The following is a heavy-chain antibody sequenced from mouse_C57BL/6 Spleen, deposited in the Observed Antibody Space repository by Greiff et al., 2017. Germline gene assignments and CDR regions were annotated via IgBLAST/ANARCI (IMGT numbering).Heavy chain of an antibody. CDR2: FHPYNDDT. Sequence: VKLVESGAELVKPGASVKMSCKASGYTFTTYPIEWMKQNHGKSLEWIGNFHPYNDDTKYNEKFKGKATLTVEKSSSTVYLELSRLTSDDSAVYYCARRITTGYYYAMDYWGQGTSVTVAS. CDR3: ARRITTGYYYAMDY. D-gene: IGHD2-4*01. V-gene: IGHV1-47*01. J-gene: IGHJ4*01. CDR1: GYTFTTYP.